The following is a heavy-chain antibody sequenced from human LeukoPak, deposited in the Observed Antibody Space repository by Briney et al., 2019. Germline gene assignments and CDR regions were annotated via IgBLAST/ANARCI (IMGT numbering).Heavy chain of an antibody. V-gene: IGHV4-59*01. D-gene: IGHD6-19*01. Sequence: PSETLSLTCTVSGGSISSYYWSWIRQSPGKGLEWIGYIYYSGSTNFNPSLKSRVTISVDTSKNQFSLKLSSVTAADTAVYYCARASSGWYNWFDPWGQGTLVTVSS. J-gene: IGHJ5*02. CDR1: GGSISSYY. CDR2: IYYSGST. CDR3: ARASSGWYNWFDP.